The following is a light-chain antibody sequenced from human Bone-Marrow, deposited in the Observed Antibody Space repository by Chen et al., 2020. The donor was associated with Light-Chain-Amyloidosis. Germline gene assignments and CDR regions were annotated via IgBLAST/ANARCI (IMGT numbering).Light chain of an antibody. Sequence: QSVLTQPPSGSAAPGQKVTISCSGSSSNIGNNYVYWYQQLPGTAPKLLIYDNNKRPSGVPDRFSGSKSGTSATLGITGLQTGDEADYYCGTWDSSLSAVVFGGGTKLTVL. V-gene: IGLV1-51*01. CDR1: SSNIGNNY. J-gene: IGLJ2*01. CDR2: DNN. CDR3: GTWDSSLSAVV.